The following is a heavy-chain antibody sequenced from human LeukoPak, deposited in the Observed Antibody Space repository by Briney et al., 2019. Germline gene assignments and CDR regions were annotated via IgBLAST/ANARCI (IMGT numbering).Heavy chain of an antibody. Sequence: SETLSLXCTVSGGSISSYYWSWIRQPPGKGLEWIGYIYYSGSTNYNPSLKSRVTISVDTSKNQFSLKLSSVTAADTAVYYCVRYGVVIDAFDIWGQGTMVTVSS. CDR1: GGSISSYY. J-gene: IGHJ3*02. CDR2: IYYSGST. D-gene: IGHD2-21*01. V-gene: IGHV4-59*01. CDR3: VRYGVVIDAFDI.